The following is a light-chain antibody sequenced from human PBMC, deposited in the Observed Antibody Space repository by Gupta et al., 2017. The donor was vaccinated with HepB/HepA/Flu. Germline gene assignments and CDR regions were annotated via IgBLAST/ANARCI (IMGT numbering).Light chain of an antibody. CDR3: SAWDSSLSAHV. V-gene: IGLV10-54*04. CDR1: SNNVGNQG. Sequence: QAGLTQPPSVSKGLRQTATLTCTGNSNNVGNQGAAWLQQQQGHPPKLLSYKNNNRPSGISERFSASRSGNTASLTITGLQPEDEADYYCSAWDSSLSAHVFGGGTKMTVL. CDR2: KNN. J-gene: IGLJ2*01.